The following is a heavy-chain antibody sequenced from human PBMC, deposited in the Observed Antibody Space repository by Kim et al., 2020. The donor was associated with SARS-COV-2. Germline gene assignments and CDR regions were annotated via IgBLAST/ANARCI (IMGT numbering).Heavy chain of an antibody. CDR3: ARDHPEGYAHD. CDR2: IWYDGSNK. CDR1: GFTFSSYG. Sequence: GGSLRLSCAASGFTFSSYGMHWVRQAPGKGLEWVAVIWYDGSNKYYADSVKGRFTISRDNSKNTLYLQMNSLRAEDTAVYYCARDHPEGYAHDWGQGTLVTVSS. J-gene: IGHJ4*02. D-gene: IGHD2-2*01. V-gene: IGHV3-33*01.